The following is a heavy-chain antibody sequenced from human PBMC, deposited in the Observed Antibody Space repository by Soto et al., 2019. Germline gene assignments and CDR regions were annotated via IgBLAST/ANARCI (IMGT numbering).Heavy chain of an antibody. Sequence: QPGGSLRLSCAASGFMFSTYAMNWVRQAPGKGLEWVSAISSSGDTTYYAESVRGRFTISRDNSINTLYLQMSSLRTEDTAVFYCAHPRGYGVFDAVDIWGQGTMVTVSS. CDR1: GFMFSTYA. D-gene: IGHD4-17*01. J-gene: IGHJ3*02. CDR2: ISSSGDTT. V-gene: IGHV3-23*01. CDR3: AHPRGYGVFDAVDI.